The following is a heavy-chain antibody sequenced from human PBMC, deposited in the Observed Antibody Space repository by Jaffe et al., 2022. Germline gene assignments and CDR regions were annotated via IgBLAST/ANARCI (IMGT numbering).Heavy chain of an antibody. V-gene: IGHV1-69*01. Sequence: QVQLVQSGAEVKKPGSSVKVSCKASGGTFSSYAISWVRQAPGQGLEWMGGIIPIFGTANYAQKFQGRVTITADESTSTAYMELSSLRSEDTAVYYCAREHGGVKLGGLGRGFSRGLFAYWGQGTLVTVSS. D-gene: IGHD3-16*01. CDR3: AREHGGVKLGGLGRGFSRGLFAY. CDR2: IIPIFGTA. J-gene: IGHJ4*02. CDR1: GGTFSSYA.